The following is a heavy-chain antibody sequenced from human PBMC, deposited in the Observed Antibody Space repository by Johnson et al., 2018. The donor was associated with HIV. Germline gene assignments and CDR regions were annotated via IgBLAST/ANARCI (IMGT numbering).Heavy chain of an antibody. V-gene: IGHV3-7*01. D-gene: IGHD6-19*01. J-gene: IGHJ3*02. CDR3: AGENLPGIAVYGGAFDI. CDR2: IKQDGSEK. CDR1: GFTFSSYG. Sequence: VQLVESGGGLVQPGGSLRLSCAASGFTFSSYGMHWVRQAPGKGLEWVANIKQDGSEKYYVDSVKGRFTISRDNAKNSLYVQMSSLRAEDTAVYFCAGENLPGIAVYGGAFDIWGQGTMVTVSS.